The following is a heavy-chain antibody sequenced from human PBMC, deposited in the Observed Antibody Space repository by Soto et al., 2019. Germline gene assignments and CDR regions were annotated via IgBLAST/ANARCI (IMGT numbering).Heavy chain of an antibody. CDR2: ISYDGSIE. Sequence: QVQLVESGGGVVQPGRSLRLSCAASGFTFKSYGMHWVRQAPGKGLEWVAVISYDGSIEYYGDSVKGRFTISRDNSKNTLYLQMISLRAEDTAVYYCAKDVGYCSGGRCYPHNWFDPWGQGTLVTVSS. D-gene: IGHD2-15*01. CDR3: AKDVGYCSGGRCYPHNWFDP. V-gene: IGHV3-30*18. CDR1: GFTFKSYG. J-gene: IGHJ5*02.